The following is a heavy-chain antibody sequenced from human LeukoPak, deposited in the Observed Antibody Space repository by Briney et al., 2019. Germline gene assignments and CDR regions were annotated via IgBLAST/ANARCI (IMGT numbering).Heavy chain of an antibody. J-gene: IGHJ6*02. D-gene: IGHD4-11*01. CDR2: IIPILGIA. Sequence: SVKVSCKASGGTFSSYTISWVRQAPGQGLEWVGRIIPILGIANYAQKFQGRVTITADKSTSTAYMELSSLRSEDTAVYYCARGAVTTTHYYYGMDVWGQGTTVTVSS. V-gene: IGHV1-69*02. CDR3: ARGAVTTTHYYYGMDV. CDR1: GGTFSSYT.